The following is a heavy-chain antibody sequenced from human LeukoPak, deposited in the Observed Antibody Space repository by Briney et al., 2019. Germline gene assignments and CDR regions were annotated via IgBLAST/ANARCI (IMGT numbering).Heavy chain of an antibody. V-gene: IGHV1-69*04. J-gene: IGHJ4*02. CDR2: IIPILGIA. Sequence: GASVKVSCKASGGTFISYAISWVRQAPGQGLEWMGRIIPILGIANYAQKFQGRVTITADKSTSTAYMELSSLRSEDTAVYYCARDIKGGNTPSGYWGQGTLVTVSS. D-gene: IGHD4-23*01. CDR1: GGTFISYA. CDR3: ARDIKGGNTPSGY.